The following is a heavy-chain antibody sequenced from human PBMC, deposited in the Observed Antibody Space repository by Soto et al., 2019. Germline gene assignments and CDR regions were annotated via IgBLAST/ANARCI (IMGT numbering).Heavy chain of an antibody. V-gene: IGHV3-15*01. D-gene: IGHD6-19*01. CDR3: TTAWIRAVAGRMDY. Sequence: PGGSLRLSCAASGFTFSNAWMSWVRQAPGKGLEWVGRIKSKTDGGTTSYAAPVKGRFTIARDDSKNTLYLQMNSLQTEDTAVYYCTTAWIRAVAGRMDYWGRGTLVTVSS. CDR1: GFTFSNAW. J-gene: IGHJ4*02. CDR2: IKSKTDGGTT.